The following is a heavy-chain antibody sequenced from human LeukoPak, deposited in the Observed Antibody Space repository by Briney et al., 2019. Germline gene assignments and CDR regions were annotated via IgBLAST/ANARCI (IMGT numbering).Heavy chain of an antibody. CDR2: INHSGST. CDR3: ARVNGDYYYGMDV. V-gene: IGHV4-34*01. Sequence: SETQSLTCAVYGGSFSGYYWSWIRQPPGKGLEWIGEINHSGSTNYNPSLKSRVTKSVDTSKNQFSLKLSSVTAADTAVYYCARVNGDYYYGMDVWGQGTTVTVSS. CDR1: GGSFSGYY. D-gene: IGHD4-17*01. J-gene: IGHJ6*02.